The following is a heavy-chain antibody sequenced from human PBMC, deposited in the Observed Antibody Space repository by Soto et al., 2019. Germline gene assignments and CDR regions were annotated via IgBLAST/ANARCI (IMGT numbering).Heavy chain of an antibody. CDR2: IVVGSGNT. CDR1: GFTFTSSA. Sequence: SVKVSCKASGFTFTSSAVQWVRQARGQRLEWIGWIVVGSGNTNYAQKFQERVTITRDMSTSTAYMELSSLRSEDTAVYYCAVFKIRGTTIFDYWGQGTLVTVYS. V-gene: IGHV1-58*01. CDR3: AVFKIRGTTIFDY. J-gene: IGHJ4*02. D-gene: IGHD1-1*01.